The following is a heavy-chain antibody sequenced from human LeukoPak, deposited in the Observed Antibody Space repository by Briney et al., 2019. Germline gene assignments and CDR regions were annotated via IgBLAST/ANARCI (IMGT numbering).Heavy chain of an antibody. CDR3: AILGRLRYFDWLLDY. CDR1: GYTFTSYG. D-gene: IGHD3-9*01. J-gene: IGHJ4*02. V-gene: IGHV1-18*01. Sequence: ASVKVSCKASGYTFTSYGINWVRQAPGQGLEWMGWISAYNGNTNYAQKLLGRVTMTTDTSTSTAYMELRSLRSDDTAVYYCAILGRLRYFDWLLDYWGQGTLVTVSS. CDR2: ISAYNGNT.